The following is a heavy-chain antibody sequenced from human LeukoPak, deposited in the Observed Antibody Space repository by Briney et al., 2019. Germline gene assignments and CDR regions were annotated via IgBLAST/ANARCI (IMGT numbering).Heavy chain of an antibody. V-gene: IGHV4-4*07. CDR2: IYTSGST. J-gene: IGHJ6*03. CDR3: ARYGSGSYYSYYYYYYMDV. Sequence: SETLSLTCTVSGGSISSYYWSWIRQPAGQGLEWIGRIYTSGSTNDNTSLKSRVTMSVDTSKNQFSLKLSSVTAADAAVYYCARYGSGSYYSYYYYYYMDVWGKGTTVTISS. CDR1: GGSISSYY. D-gene: IGHD3-10*01.